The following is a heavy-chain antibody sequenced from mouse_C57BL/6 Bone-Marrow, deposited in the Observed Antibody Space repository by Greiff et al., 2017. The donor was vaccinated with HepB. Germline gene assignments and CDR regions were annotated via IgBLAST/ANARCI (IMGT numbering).Heavy chain of an antibody. V-gene: IGHV1-64*01. CDR1: GYTFTSYW. Sequence: QVQLQHPGAELVKPGASVKLSCKASGYTFTSYWMHWVKQRPGQGLEWIGMIHPNSGSTNYNEKFKSKATLTVDKSSSTAYMQLSSLTSEDSAVYYCAREDRLRPFCDYWGQGTTLTVSS. CDR2: IHPNSGST. CDR3: AREDRLRPFCDY. D-gene: IGHD2-4*01. J-gene: IGHJ2*01.